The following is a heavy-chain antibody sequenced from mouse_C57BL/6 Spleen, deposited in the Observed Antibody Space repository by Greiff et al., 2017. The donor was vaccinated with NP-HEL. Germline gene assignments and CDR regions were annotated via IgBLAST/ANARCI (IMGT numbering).Heavy chain of an antibody. CDR3: ARGPDGYYVPSWYFEV. V-gene: IGHV3-6*01. J-gene: IGHJ1*03. CDR2: ISYDGSN. Sequence: VQLKESGPGLVKPSPSLSLTCSVTGYSITSGYYWNWIRQFPGNKLEWMGYISYDGSNNYNPSLKNRTSITRDTSKNQFFLKLNSVTTEETATYYCARGPDGYYVPSWYFEVWGTGTTVTVAS. CDR1: GYSITSGYY. D-gene: IGHD2-3*01.